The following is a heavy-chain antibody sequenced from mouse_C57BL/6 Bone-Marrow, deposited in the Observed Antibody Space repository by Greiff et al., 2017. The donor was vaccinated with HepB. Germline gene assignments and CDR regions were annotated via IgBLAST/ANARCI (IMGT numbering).Heavy chain of an antibody. J-gene: IGHJ3*01. CDR2: ISNGGGST. CDR1: GFTFSDYY. V-gene: IGHV5-12*01. D-gene: IGHD1-1*02. Sequence: EVQLVESGGGLVQPGGSLKLSCAASGFTFSDYYMYWVRQAPEKRLEWVAYISNGGGSTYYPDTVKGRFTISRDNAKNTLYLQMSRLKSEDTAMYYCARHGGSYGFAYWGQGTLVTVSA. CDR3: ARHGGSYGFAY.